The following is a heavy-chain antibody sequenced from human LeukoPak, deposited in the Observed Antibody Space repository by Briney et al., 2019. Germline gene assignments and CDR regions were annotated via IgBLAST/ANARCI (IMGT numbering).Heavy chain of an antibody. Sequence: SETLSLNCTVSGGSISSGDYYWSWIRQPPGKGLEWIGYIYYSGSTYYNPSLKSRVTISVDTSKNQFSLKLSSVTAADTAVYYCARARELQYYFDYWGQGTLVTVSS. D-gene: IGHD1-7*01. J-gene: IGHJ4*02. V-gene: IGHV4-30-4*08. CDR1: GGSISSGDYY. CDR2: IYYSGST. CDR3: ARARELQYYFDY.